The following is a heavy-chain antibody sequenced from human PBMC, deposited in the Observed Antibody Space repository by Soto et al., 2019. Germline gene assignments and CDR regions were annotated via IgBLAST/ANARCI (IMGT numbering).Heavy chain of an antibody. CDR3: ARHRGKWELLRSFDY. D-gene: IGHD1-26*01. Sequence: GESLKISCKGSGYSFTSYWIGWVRQMPGKGLEWMGIIYPGDSDTRYSPSFQGQVTISADKSISTAYLQWSSLKASDTAMYYCARHRGKWELLRSFDYWGQGTLVTVSS. V-gene: IGHV5-51*01. CDR2: IYPGDSDT. CDR1: GYSFTSYW. J-gene: IGHJ4*02.